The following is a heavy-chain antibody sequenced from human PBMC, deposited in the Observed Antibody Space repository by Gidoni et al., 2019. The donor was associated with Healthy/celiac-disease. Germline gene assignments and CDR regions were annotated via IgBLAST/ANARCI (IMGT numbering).Heavy chain of an antibody. J-gene: IGHJ5*02. Sequence: EVQLVESGGGLVQPGGSLRLSCAASGFTFSSYGMHWVRQAPGKGLVWVSRINSDGSSTSYADSVKGRFTISRDNAKNTLYLQMNSLRAEDTAVYYCARDAGSSSWERDWFDPWGQGTLVTVSS. D-gene: IGHD6-13*01. V-gene: IGHV3-74*01. CDR3: ARDAGSSSWERDWFDP. CDR2: INSDGSST. CDR1: GFTFSSYG.